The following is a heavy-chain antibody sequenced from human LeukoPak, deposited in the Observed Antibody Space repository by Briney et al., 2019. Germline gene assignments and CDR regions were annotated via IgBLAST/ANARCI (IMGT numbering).Heavy chain of an antibody. D-gene: IGHD3-22*01. CDR3: ARSGLGGYYYWFDP. CDR1: GYSFTTYW. J-gene: IGHJ5*02. Sequence: GESLKIPCQGSGYSFTTYWIAGARQMPGKGLEWMGLIYPGDSDTRYRPSFQGQVTISADKSISPTYLQSSSLKASDTAMYYCARSGLGGYYYWFDPWGQGTLVTVSS. V-gene: IGHV5-51*01. CDR2: IYPGDSDT.